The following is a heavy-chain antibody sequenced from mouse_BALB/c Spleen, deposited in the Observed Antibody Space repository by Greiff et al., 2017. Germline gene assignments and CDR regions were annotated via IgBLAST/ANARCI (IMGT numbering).Heavy chain of an antibody. CDR2: ILPGSGST. CDR1: GYTFSSYW. Sequence: VHLVESGAELMKPGASVKISCKATGYTFSSYWIEWVKQRPGHGLEWIGEILPGSGSTNYNEKFKGKATFTADTSSNTAYMQLSSLTSEDSAVYYCARSDYDCAMDYWGQGTSVTVSS. D-gene: IGHD2-4*01. J-gene: IGHJ4*01. CDR3: ARSDYDCAMDY. V-gene: IGHV1-9*01.